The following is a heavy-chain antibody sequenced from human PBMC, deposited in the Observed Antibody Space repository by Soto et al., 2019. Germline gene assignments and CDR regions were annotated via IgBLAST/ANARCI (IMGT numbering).Heavy chain of an antibody. Sequence: EVQLLESGGGLVQPGGSLRLSCAASGFTFSSYAMSWVRQAPGKGLEWVSAISGSGGSTYYADSVKGRFTISRDNSKNTLYLQMNSLRAEDTAVYYCANWDSSSWYYYYGMDVWGQGTTVTVSS. J-gene: IGHJ6*02. D-gene: IGHD6-13*01. V-gene: IGHV3-23*01. CDR2: ISGSGGST. CDR1: GFTFSSYA. CDR3: ANWDSSSWYYYYGMDV.